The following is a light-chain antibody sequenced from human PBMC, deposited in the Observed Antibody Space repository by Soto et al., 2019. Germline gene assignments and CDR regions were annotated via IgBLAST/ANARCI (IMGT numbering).Light chain of an antibody. V-gene: IGKV1-5*01. J-gene: IGKJ5*01. Sequence: DIQMTQSPSTLSASVGDRVTITCRASQSISSWLAWYQQKPGKAPKLLIYDAFSLESGVPSRFSGIGSGTEFTLTINSLQPDDFAPYYCQQYNSYSPITFGHGTRLEIK. CDR2: DAF. CDR3: QQYNSYSPIT. CDR1: QSISSW.